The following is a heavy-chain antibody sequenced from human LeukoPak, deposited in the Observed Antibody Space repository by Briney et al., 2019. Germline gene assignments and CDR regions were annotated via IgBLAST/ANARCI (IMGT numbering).Heavy chain of an antibody. CDR3: AKYSGSSDAFDI. Sequence: PGGSLRLSCAASGFNFSSYSMNWVRQAPGKGLEWISYISSGSSMIFYADSVKGRFTISRDNSKNSLYLQLNSLRDEDTAVYYCAKYSGSSDAFDIWGQGTMVTVSS. V-gene: IGHV3-48*02. J-gene: IGHJ3*02. CDR1: GFNFSSYS. CDR2: ISSGSSMI. D-gene: IGHD1-26*01.